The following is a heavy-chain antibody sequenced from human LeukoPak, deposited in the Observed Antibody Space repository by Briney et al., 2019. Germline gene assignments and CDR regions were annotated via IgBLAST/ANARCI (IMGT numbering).Heavy chain of an antibody. Sequence: GGSLRLSCAASGFTLRSYAMNWRRQAPGKGLEGVSAITGRGGRTYYADCVKGRFTISRDNSENTLYVQMNSVRAEDTAIYYCAKHSIPRTASGFDYWGQGTLVTVSS. CDR2: ITGRGGRT. J-gene: IGHJ4*02. D-gene: IGHD2-2*02. V-gene: IGHV3-23*01. CDR1: GFTLRSYA. CDR3: AKHSIPRTASGFDY.